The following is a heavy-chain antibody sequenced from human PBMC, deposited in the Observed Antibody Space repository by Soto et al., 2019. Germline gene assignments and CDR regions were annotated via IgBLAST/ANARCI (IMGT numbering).Heavy chain of an antibody. J-gene: IGHJ6*03. CDR3: ARGTGSWYYSYLVV. CDR1: GYTFTSYD. Sequence: QVPLVQSGAEVKKPGASVKVSCKASGYTFTSYDINWVRQATGHGLEWMGWMNPSSGNTGYAQKFQGRVTMTRNTSISTAYMQLSSLRSEDTGVSYGARGTGSWYYSYLVVWGNGTMVTVSS. CDR2: MNPSSGNT. D-gene: IGHD6-13*01. V-gene: IGHV1-8*01.